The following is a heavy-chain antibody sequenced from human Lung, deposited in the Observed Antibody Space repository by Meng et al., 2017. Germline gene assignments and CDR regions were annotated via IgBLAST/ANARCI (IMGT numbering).Heavy chain of an antibody. V-gene: IGHV4-4*02. D-gene: IGHD2-2*01. CDR2: IYHSGGT. CDR3: ARGLGEAVVPRTMFDY. Sequence: QVQREGAGPGLGTPSGTLSLTCGVSGGSISSSNWWSWVRQPPGKGLEWIGEIYHSGGTKYNPSLKSRVTISVDKSKNQFSLKLSSVTAADTAVYYCARGLGEAVVPRTMFDYWGQGTLVTVSS. J-gene: IGHJ4*02. CDR1: GGSISSSNW.